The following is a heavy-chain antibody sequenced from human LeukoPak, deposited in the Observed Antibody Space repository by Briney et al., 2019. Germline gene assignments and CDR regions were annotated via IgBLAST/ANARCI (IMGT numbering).Heavy chain of an antibody. Sequence: GGSLRLSCAASGFTFSSYWMSWVRQAPGKGLEWVANIKQDGSEKYYVDSVKGRFTISRDNAKNSLYLQMNSLRAEDTAVYYCARERAYDILTGAQPPRWGQGTLVTVSS. J-gene: IGHJ4*02. D-gene: IGHD3-9*01. CDR2: IKQDGSEK. CDR3: ARERAYDILTGAQPPR. V-gene: IGHV3-7*03. CDR1: GFTFSSYW.